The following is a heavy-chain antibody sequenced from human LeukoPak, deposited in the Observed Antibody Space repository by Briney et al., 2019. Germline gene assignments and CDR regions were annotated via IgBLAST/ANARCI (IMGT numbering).Heavy chain of an antibody. CDR3: AREKVRQSGMDV. J-gene: IGHJ6*02. CDR1: GYTFTGYY. Sequence: ASVKISCKASGYTFTGYYMHWVRQAPGQGLEWMGRINPNSGGTNYAQKFQGRVTMTRDTSISTAYMELSRLRSDDTAVYYCAREKVRQSGMDVWGQGTTVTVSS. CDR2: INPNSGGT. D-gene: IGHD2-2*01. V-gene: IGHV1-2*06.